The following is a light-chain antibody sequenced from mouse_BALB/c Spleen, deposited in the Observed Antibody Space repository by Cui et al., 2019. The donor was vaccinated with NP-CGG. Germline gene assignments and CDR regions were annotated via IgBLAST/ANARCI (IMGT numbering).Light chain of an antibody. V-gene: IGLV1*01. J-gene: IGLJ1*01. CDR3: SLWYSNHWV. CDR2: GTN. Sequence: QAVVTQESAPTTSPGATVTLTCRSNTGAVTTSNYANWVQEKPDHLFTGLIGGTNNRVPGVPARFSGSLIGDKAALTITGAQTEDEAIYFCSLWYSNHWVFGGGTKLTVL. CDR1: TGAVTTSNY.